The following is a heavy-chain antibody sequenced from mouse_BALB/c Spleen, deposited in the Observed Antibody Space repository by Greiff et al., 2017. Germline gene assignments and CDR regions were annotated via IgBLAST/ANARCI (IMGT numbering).Heavy chain of an antibody. CDR1: GFTFTDYY. D-gene: IGHD4-1*01. J-gene: IGHJ1*01. CDR3: ARDMLPNWDEGGYFDV. V-gene: IGHV7-3*02. CDR2: IRNKANGYTT. Sequence: EVKLVESGGGLVQPGGSLRLSCATSGFTFTDYYMSWVRQPPGKALEWLGFIRNKANGYTTEYSASVKGRFTISRDNSQSILYLQMNTLRAEDSATYYGARDMLPNWDEGGYFDVWGAGTTVTVSS.